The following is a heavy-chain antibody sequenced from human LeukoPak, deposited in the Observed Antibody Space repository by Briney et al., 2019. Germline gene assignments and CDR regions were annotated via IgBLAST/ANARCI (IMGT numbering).Heavy chain of an antibody. V-gene: IGHV3-7*03. CDR1: GFTFSSYW. Sequence: PGGSLRLSCEASGFTFSSYWMSWVRQAPGKGLEWVANIKQDGSEKKYLDSVKGRFTISRDNAKHSMYLQMNSLRAEDTALYYCARGYSGYSLYYYYYYMDVWGKGTTVTVSS. D-gene: IGHD5-12*01. CDR2: IKQDGSEK. J-gene: IGHJ6*03. CDR3: ARGYSGYSLYYYYYYMDV.